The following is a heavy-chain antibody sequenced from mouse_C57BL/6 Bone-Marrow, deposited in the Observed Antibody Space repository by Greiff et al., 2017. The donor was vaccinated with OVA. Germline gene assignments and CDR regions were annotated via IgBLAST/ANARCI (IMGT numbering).Heavy chain of an antibody. D-gene: IGHD2-4*01. Sequence: VHLVESGPGLVQPSQSLSITCTVSGFSLTSYGVHWVRQSPGKGLEWLGVIWSGGSTDYNAAFISRLSISKDNSKSQVFFKMNSLQADDTAIYYCARGDYYDYDEFAYWGQGTLVTVSA. CDR2: IWSGGST. V-gene: IGHV2-2*01. CDR3: ARGDYYDYDEFAY. J-gene: IGHJ3*01. CDR1: GFSLTSYG.